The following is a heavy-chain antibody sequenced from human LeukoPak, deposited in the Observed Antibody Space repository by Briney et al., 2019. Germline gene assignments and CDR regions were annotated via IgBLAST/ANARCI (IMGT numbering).Heavy chain of an antibody. D-gene: IGHD3-22*01. CDR1: GYTFTGYY. CDR2: INPNSGGT. Sequence: ATVKVSCKASGYTFTGYYMHWVRQAPGPGLEWMGWINPNSGGTNYAQKFQGRVTMTRDTSISTAYMELSRLRSDDTAVYYCARGGLYTMIVVVVDYWGQGTLVTVSS. J-gene: IGHJ4*02. CDR3: ARGGLYTMIVVVVDY. V-gene: IGHV1-2*02.